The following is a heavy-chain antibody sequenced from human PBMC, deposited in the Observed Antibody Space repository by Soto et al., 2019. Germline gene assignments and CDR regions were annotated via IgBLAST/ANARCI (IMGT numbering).Heavy chain of an antibody. V-gene: IGHV3-23*01. J-gene: IGHJ5*02. CDR1: GFTFSNYA. Sequence: EVQLLESGGGLIQPGGSLRLSCAASGFTFSNYAMSWVRQAPGKGLEGVSAISGNGISTYYADSVRGRFTISRDNSENTLFLQMIRLRADYTAVYYCTRDAISMVRGPDKSFAPWGQGTLVTVSP. D-gene: IGHD3-10*01. CDR2: ISGNGIST. CDR3: TRDAISMVRGPDKSFAP.